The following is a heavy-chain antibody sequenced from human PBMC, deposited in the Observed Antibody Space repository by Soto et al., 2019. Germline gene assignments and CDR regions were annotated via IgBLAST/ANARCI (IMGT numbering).Heavy chain of an antibody. CDR2: ISADGSDK. V-gene: IGHV3-30*18. CDR3: VKGSDVARQELDY. D-gene: IGHD3-3*01. CDR1: GFTFSNCG. J-gene: IGHJ4*02. Sequence: QVQLVESGGGVVQPGRSLRLSCAAPGFTFSNCGMHWVRQAPGRGLEWVAAISADGSDKYFAGSVKGRFTISRDNSKNTLFLQMNSLRVEDTAVYYCVKGSDVARQELDYWGQGTLVTVSS.